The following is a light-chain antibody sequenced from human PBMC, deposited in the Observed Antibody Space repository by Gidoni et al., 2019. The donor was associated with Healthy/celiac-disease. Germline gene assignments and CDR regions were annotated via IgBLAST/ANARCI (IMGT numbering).Light chain of an antibody. V-gene: IGLV7-46*01. CDR1: TGAVTSGHY. Sequence: QAVATQEPSLTVPPGGAVTLTCGSSTGAVTSGHYPSWFQQKPGQAPRTLIYDTSNKHSWTPARFSGSLLGGKAALTLSGAQPEDEAEYYCLLSYSGALVVFGGGTKLTVL. J-gene: IGLJ2*01. CDR3: LLSYSGALVV. CDR2: DTS.